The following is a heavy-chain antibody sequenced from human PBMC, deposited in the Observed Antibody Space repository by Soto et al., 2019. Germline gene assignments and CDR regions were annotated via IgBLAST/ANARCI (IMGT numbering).Heavy chain of an antibody. Sequence: SETLSLTCSVSGADINTYYWSWIRQPPGKGMEWIGYIYYSGSTYYNPSLKSRVTISVDPSKIQFSLKLSSVTAADTAVYYCARVGKAAATRPYYYHAMDVWGQGTTVTVSS. D-gene: IGHD2-15*01. V-gene: IGHV4-30-4*01. CDR2: IYYSGST. CDR3: ARVGKAAATRPYYYHAMDV. J-gene: IGHJ6*02. CDR1: GADINTYY.